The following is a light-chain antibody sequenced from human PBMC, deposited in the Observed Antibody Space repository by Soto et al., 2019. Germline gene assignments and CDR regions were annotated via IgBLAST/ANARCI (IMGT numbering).Light chain of an antibody. V-gene: IGKV1-27*01. J-gene: IGKJ2*01. Sequence: DIQMTQSPSSLSASVGDRVTITCRARQGISNYLAWYQQKPGKVPKLLIYAASTLQSGDPSRFSGSGSGTDFTLTISSLQPEDVATYYCQKYTSAPYTCDQGTKLEIK. CDR1: QGISNY. CDR2: AAS. CDR3: QKYTSAPYT.